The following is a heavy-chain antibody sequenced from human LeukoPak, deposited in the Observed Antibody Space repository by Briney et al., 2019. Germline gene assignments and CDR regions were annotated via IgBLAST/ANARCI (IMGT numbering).Heavy chain of an antibody. V-gene: IGHV1-69*13. Sequence: RASVKVSCKASGGTFSSYAISWVRQAPGQGLEWMGGIIPIFGTANYAQKFQGRVTITADESTSTAYMELSSLRSEDTAVYYCARSPPLHPIAAARPYYFDYWGQGTLVTVSS. CDR1: GGTFSSYA. D-gene: IGHD6-13*01. CDR2: IIPIFGTA. CDR3: ARSPPLHPIAAARPYYFDY. J-gene: IGHJ4*02.